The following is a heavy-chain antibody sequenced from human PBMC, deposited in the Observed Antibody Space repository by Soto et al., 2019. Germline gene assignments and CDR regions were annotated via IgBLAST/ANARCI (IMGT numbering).Heavy chain of an antibody. V-gene: IGHV3-66*01. D-gene: IGHD4-17*01. CDR3: AREGPYGDLADAFDI. CDR1: GFTVSSNY. Sequence: PGGSLRLSCAASGFTVSSNYMSWVRQAPGKGLEWVSVIYSGGSTYYADSVKGRFTISRDNSKNTLYLQMNSLRAEDTAVYYCAREGPYGDLADAFDIWGQGTMVTVSS. CDR2: IYSGGST. J-gene: IGHJ3*02.